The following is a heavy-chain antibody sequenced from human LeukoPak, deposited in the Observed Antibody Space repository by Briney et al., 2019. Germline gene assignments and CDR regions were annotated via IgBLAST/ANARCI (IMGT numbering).Heavy chain of an antibody. D-gene: IGHD6-25*01. CDR3: ARRGQRLASYWYFDL. CDR1: GGSISSYY. CDR2: IHYSGRT. Sequence: NPSETLSLTCTVSGGSISSYYWSWIRQPPGKGLEWIGYIHYSGRTNYNPSLKSRLTISVDTSKNQFSVKLSSVTAADTAVYYCARRGQRLASYWYFDLWGRGTLVAVSS. J-gene: IGHJ2*01. V-gene: IGHV4-59*08.